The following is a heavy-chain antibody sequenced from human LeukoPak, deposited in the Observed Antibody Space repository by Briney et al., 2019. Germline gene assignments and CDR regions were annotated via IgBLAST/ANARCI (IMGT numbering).Heavy chain of an antibody. Sequence: GGSLRLSCTVSGFTFSSYYMAWVRQAPGKGLEWVANIKQDGSEKYYGGSVKGRFTISRDNAKNSVYLQLNSLRVEDTAVYFCARGFGFLIESWGQGTLVTVSS. CDR3: ARGFGFLIES. CDR1: GFTFSSYY. J-gene: IGHJ4*02. D-gene: IGHD3-16*01. CDR2: IKQDGSEK. V-gene: IGHV3-7*04.